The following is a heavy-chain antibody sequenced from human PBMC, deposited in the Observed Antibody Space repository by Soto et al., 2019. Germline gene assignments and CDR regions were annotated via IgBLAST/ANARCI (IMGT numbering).Heavy chain of an antibody. J-gene: IGHJ4*02. CDR1: GCSLRSGCDY. V-gene: IGHV4-31*03. CDR3: ARDPSDELLLSY. D-gene: IGHD2-15*01. CDR2: IYYSGST. Sequence: SETLSLPCTFSGCSLRSGCDYWRWIRQHPGKGLEWIGYIYYSGSTYYNPSLKSRVTISVDTSKNQFSLKLSSVTAADTAVYYCARDPSDELLLSYWGQGTLVTFSS.